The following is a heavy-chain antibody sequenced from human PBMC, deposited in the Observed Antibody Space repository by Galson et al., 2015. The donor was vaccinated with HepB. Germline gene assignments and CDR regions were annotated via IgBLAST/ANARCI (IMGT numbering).Heavy chain of an antibody. CDR2: ISWDVGTT. D-gene: IGHD3-10*01. V-gene: IGHV3-43D*03. CDR3: AEDSLLYGSGSSPSYLDY. CDR1: GFIFDDYA. J-gene: IGHJ4*02. Sequence: SLRLSCAASGFIFDDYAMHWVRQAPGKGLEWVSLISWDVGTTYYADSVKGRFTISRDNYKNSLYLQMNSLRAEDTALYYCAEDSLLYGSGSSPSYLDYWGQGTLVTVSS.